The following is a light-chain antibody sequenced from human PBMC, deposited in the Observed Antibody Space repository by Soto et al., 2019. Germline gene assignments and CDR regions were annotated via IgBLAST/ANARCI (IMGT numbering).Light chain of an antibody. CDR3: QQYHSDPIT. CDR1: QSVLSNSDNKNY. V-gene: IGKV4-1*01. Sequence: DFVMTQSPDSLAVSLGESATINCRSSQSVLSNSDNKNYLAWFQQKPGQPPKLLFYWASTRESGVPDRFSGSGSATDFTLTISSLQAEDVAVYYCQQYHSDPITFGQGTRLEIK. J-gene: IGKJ5*01. CDR2: WAS.